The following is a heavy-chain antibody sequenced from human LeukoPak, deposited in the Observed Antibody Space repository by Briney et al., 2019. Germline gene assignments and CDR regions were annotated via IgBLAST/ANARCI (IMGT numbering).Heavy chain of an antibody. CDR1: GGSISSYY. CDR3: VLVPAAMRPDFDY. Sequence: SETLSLTCTVSGGSISSYYWSWIRQPARKGLEWIGRIYTSGSTNYNPSLKSRVTMSVDTSKNQFSLKPSSVTAADTAVYYCVLVPAAMRPDFDYWGQGTLVTVSS. CDR2: IYTSGST. V-gene: IGHV4-4*07. D-gene: IGHD2-2*01. J-gene: IGHJ4*02.